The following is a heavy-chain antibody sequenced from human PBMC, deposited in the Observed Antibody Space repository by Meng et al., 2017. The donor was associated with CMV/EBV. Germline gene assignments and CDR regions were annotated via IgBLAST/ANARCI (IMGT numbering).Heavy chain of an antibody. Sequence: KVSCKGSGYSFTSYWIGWVRQMPGQGLEWMGIIYPGDSDTRYSPSFQGQVTISADKSISTAYLQWSSLKASDTAMYYCARRMGSTSSSYLFDPWGQGTLVTVSS. J-gene: IGHJ5*02. V-gene: IGHV5-51*01. CDR3: ARRMGSTSSSYLFDP. CDR2: IYPGDSDT. D-gene: IGHD2-2*01. CDR1: GYSFTSYW.